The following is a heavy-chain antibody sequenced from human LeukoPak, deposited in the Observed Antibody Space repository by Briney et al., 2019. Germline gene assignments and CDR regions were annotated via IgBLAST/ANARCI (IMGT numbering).Heavy chain of an antibody. CDR1: GYTFTGYY. V-gene: IGHV1-2*06. CDR3: ARGGLNFDWLLYFDY. J-gene: IGHJ4*02. CDR2: INPNSGGT. Sequence: GASVKVSCKASGYTFTGYYMHWVRQAPGQGLEWMARINPNSGGTNYAQKFQGRVTMTRDTSISTAYMELSRLRSDDTAVYYCARGGLNFDWLLYFDYWGQGTLVTVSS. D-gene: IGHD3-9*01.